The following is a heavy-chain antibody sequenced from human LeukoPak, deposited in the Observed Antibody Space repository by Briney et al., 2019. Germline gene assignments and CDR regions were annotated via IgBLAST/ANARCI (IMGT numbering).Heavy chain of an antibody. V-gene: IGHV3-23*01. CDR3: AKAMGIAARKSTVDY. J-gene: IGHJ4*02. CDR1: GFTFGSYA. D-gene: IGHD6-6*01. Sequence: GGSLRLSCAASGFTFGSYAMSWVRQAPGKGLEWDSVISGSGGTTHYADSVKGRFTISRDNSKNTLYLQMNSLRAEDTAVYYCAKAMGIAARKSTVDYWGQGTLVTVSS. CDR2: ISGSGGTT.